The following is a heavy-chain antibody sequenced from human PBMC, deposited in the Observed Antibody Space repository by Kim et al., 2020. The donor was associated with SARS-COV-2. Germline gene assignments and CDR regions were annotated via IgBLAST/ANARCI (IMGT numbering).Heavy chain of an antibody. CDR2: T. Sequence: TTDAQKFQGTVTMTTDTSTSTAYMELRSLSSDDTAVYYCARQAVAGSFDYWGQGTLVTVSS. V-gene: IGHV1-18*01. J-gene: IGHJ4*02. CDR3: ARQAVAGSFDY. D-gene: IGHD6-19*01.